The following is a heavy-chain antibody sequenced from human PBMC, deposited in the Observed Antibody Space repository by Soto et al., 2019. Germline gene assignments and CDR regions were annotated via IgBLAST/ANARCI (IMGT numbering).Heavy chain of an antibody. J-gene: IGHJ4*02. CDR1: GFTFSSHW. V-gene: IGHV3-7*01. D-gene: IGHD3-16*02. CDR2: IKQDGSEK. Sequence: GGSLRLSCAASGFTFSSHWMCWVRQASGKGLEWLASIKQDGSEKHYVDSVKGRFTISRDNAKNSLYLQMNSLRVEDTAVYYCARVYYDYIWGSYPLVYWGQGTLVTVSS. CDR3: ARVYYDYIWGSYPLVY.